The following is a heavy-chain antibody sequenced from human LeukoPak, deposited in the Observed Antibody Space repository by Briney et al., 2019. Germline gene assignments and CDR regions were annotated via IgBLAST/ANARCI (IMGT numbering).Heavy chain of an antibody. CDR3: ARDPFYSSGYSSFDY. V-gene: IGHV4-4*07. J-gene: IGHJ4*02. Sequence: SETLSLTCTVSGGSIRTYYWNWIRQPAGKGLEWIGRIYPSGSTNYNPSLRSRVTVSVDTSKNQFSLKLRTVTAADTAVYYCARDPFYSSGYSSFDYWGQGTLVTVSS. D-gene: IGHD3-22*01. CDR2: IYPSGST. CDR1: GGSIRTYY.